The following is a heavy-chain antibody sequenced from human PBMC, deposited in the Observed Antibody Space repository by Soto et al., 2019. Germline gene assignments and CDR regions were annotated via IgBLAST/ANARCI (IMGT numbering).Heavy chain of an antibody. CDR1: GGSISSYY. V-gene: IGHV4-59*08. J-gene: IGHJ4*02. CDR2: IYDSGST. CDR3: ARHGMDYYDSSGYYYSPYYFDY. Sequence: PSETLSLTCTVSGGSISSYYWSWIRQPPGKGLEWIGSIYDSGSTNYNPSLKSRVTISVDTSKTQFSLKLSSVTAADTAVYYCARHGMDYYDSSGYYYSPYYFDYWGQGTLVTVSS. D-gene: IGHD3-22*01.